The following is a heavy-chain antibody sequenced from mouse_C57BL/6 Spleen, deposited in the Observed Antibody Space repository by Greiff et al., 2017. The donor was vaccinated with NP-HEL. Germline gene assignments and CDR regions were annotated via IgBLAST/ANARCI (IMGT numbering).Heavy chain of an antibody. J-gene: IGHJ3*01. V-gene: IGHV1-15*01. CDR3: TRKEGRRRFAY. Sequence: QVQLQQSGAELVRPGASVTLSCKASGYTFTDYEMHWVKQTPVHGLEWIGAIDPETGGTAYNQKFKGKAILTADKSSSTAYMELRSLTSEDSAVYYCTRKEGRRRFAYWGQGTLVTVSA. CDR1: GYTFTDYE. CDR2: IDPETGGT.